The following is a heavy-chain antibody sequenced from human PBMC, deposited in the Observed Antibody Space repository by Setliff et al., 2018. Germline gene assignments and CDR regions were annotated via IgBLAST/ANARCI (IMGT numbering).Heavy chain of an antibody. CDR1: GYTFTGYY. V-gene: IGHV1-2*04. CDR3: ARDLLYSGSYFGYYYGMDV. Sequence: ASVKVSCRASGYTFTGYYMHWVRQAPGQGLEWMGWINPNSGGTNYAQKFQGWVTMTRDTSISTAYMELSRLRSDDTAVYYCARDLLYSGSYFGYYYGMDVWGQGTTVTVSS. J-gene: IGHJ6*02. D-gene: IGHD1-26*01. CDR2: INPNSGGT.